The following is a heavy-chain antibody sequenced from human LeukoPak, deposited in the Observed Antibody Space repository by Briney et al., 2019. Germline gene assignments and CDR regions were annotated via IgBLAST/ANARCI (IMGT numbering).Heavy chain of an antibody. CDR2: ISSSGSTI. V-gene: IGHV3-48*03. CDR3: AREGGGSYLFDY. J-gene: IGHJ4*02. CDR1: GFTFSSYE. D-gene: IGHD1-26*01. Sequence: GGSLRLPCAASGFTFSSYEMNWVRQAPGKGLEWVSYISSSGSTIYYADSVKGRFTISRDNAKNSLYLQMNSLRAEDTAVYYCAREGGGSYLFDYWGQGTLVTVSS.